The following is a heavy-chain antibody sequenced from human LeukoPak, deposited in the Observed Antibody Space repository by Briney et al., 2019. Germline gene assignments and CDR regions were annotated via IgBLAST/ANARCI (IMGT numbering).Heavy chain of an antibody. V-gene: IGHV1-8*01. Sequence: ASVKVSCKASGYTFTSYDINWVRQATGQGLEWMGWMNPNSGNTGYAQKFQGRVTMTRNTSISTAYMELSSLRSEDTAVYYCARELGYCSSTSCSTRRYNWFDPWGQGTLVTVSS. CDR3: ARELGYCSSTSCSTRRYNWFDP. CDR1: GYTFTSYD. J-gene: IGHJ5*02. D-gene: IGHD2-2*03. CDR2: MNPNSGNT.